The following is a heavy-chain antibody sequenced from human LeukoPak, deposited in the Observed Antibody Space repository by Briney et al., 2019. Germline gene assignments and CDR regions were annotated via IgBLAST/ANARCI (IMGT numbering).Heavy chain of an antibody. D-gene: IGHD2-8*01. CDR2: MNPNNGNT. CDR1: GFTFTSYD. V-gene: IGHV1-8*01. CDR3: ARGGYCTNGICSTPTSVDY. J-gene: IGHJ4*01. Sequence: ASVKVSCKASGFTFTSYDINWVRQASGQGLEWMGWMNPNNGNTGYAQMLQGRVTMTTDTSTSTAYMELRSLRSDDMAVYYCARGGYCTNGICSTPTSVDYWGQGTLVTVSS.